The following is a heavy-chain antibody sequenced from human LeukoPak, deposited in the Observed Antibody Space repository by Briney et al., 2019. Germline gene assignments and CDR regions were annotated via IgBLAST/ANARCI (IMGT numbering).Heavy chain of an antibody. J-gene: IGHJ3*02. Sequence: SGGSLRLSCAASGFTFSSYAMHWVRQAPGKGLEWVAVVSYDGSNKYYADSVKGRFTISRDNSKNTLYLQMNSLRAEDTAVYYCARGVTMIVVVIKPDHDAFDIWGQGTMVTVSS. V-gene: IGHV3-30-3*01. CDR2: VSYDGSNK. D-gene: IGHD3-22*01. CDR1: GFTFSSYA. CDR3: ARGVTMIVVVIKPDHDAFDI.